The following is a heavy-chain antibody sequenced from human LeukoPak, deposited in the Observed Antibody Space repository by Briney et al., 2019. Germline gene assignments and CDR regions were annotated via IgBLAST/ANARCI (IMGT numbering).Heavy chain of an antibody. CDR1: GFTFDDYA. CDR3: AKARDGYKDY. D-gene: IGHD5-24*01. J-gene: IGHJ4*02. Sequence: GGSLRLSCAASGFTFDDYAMHWVRQAPGKGLEWVSGISWNSGSIGYADSVKGRFTIPRDNAKNSLYLQMNSLRAEDTALYYCAKARDGYKDYWGQGTLVTVSS. V-gene: IGHV3-9*01. CDR2: ISWNSGSI.